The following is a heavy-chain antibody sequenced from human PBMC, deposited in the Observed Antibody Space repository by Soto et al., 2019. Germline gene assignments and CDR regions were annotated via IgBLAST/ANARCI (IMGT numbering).Heavy chain of an antibody. CDR2: IYYSGST. CDR1: GGSISSSSYY. J-gene: IGHJ6*02. Sequence: PSETLSLTCTVSGGSISSSSYYWGWIRQPPGKGLEWIGSIYYSGSTYYNPSLKSRVTISVDTSKNQFSLKLSSVTAADTAVYYCARHPNYGGPYNYYYGMDVWGQGTTVTVSS. CDR3: ARHPNYGGPYNYYYGMDV. V-gene: IGHV4-39*01. D-gene: IGHD4-17*01.